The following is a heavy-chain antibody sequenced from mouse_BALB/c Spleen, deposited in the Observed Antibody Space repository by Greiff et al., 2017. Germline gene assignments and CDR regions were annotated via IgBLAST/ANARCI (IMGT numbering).Heavy chain of an antibody. Sequence: EVKLQESGPGLVKPSQSLSLTCSVTGYSITSGYYWNWIRQFPGNKLEWMGYISYDGSNNYNPSLKNRISITRDTSKNQFFLKLNSVTTEDTATYYCATFTTTVGFAYWGQGTLVTVSA. CDR2: ISYDGSN. V-gene: IGHV3-6*02. CDR1: GYSITSGYY. D-gene: IGHD1-1*01. CDR3: ATFTTTVGFAY. J-gene: IGHJ3*01.